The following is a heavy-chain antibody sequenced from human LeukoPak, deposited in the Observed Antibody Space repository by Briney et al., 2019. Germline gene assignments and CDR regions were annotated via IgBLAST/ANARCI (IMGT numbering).Heavy chain of an antibody. V-gene: IGHV3-21*04. CDR2: ISSSSSYI. J-gene: IGHJ4*02. Sequence: PGGSLRLSCAASGFTFSSYSMNWVRQAPGKGLEWVSSISSSSSYIYYADSVKGRFTISRDNAKNSLYLQMNSLKTEDTAVYYCTRQIYSGWTGGWGQGTLVTVS. CDR1: GFTFSSYS. CDR3: TRQIYSGWTGG. D-gene: IGHD6-19*01.